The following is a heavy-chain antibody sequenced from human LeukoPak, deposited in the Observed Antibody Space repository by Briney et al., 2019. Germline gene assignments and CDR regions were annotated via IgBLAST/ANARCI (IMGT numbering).Heavy chain of an antibody. CDR3: TTGIDYGGGY. Sequence: KTGGSLRLSCAVSGFSFTNVWMNWVRQAPGKGLEWVGRIKNKDEGEKTDYAAPVKGRFTISRDDSKATLFLQMNSLKMEDTAIYYCTTGIDYGGGYWGQGTLVSVSS. J-gene: IGHJ4*02. CDR1: GFSFTNVW. D-gene: IGHD3-16*01. CDR2: IKNKDEGEKT. V-gene: IGHV3-15*07.